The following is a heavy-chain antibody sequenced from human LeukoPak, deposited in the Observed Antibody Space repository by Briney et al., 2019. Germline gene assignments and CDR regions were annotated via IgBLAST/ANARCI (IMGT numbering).Heavy chain of an antibody. CDR1: GFSFNSYA. V-gene: IGHV3-23*01. D-gene: IGHD2-15*01. J-gene: IGHJ1*01. Sequence: QHGGSLRLSCAASGFSFNSYAMSWVRQAPGKGLEWVSAINNDGDSTYSADSVKGRFTVSRDNSKNTLYLQMNSLRAEDAAAYYCAQQVGYCSSGNCYFTYWGQGTLVTVSS. CDR3: AQQVGYCSSGNCYFTY. CDR2: INNDGDST.